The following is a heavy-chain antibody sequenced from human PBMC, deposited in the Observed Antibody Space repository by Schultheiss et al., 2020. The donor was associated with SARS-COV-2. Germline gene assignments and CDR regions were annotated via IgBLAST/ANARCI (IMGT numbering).Heavy chain of an antibody. CDR2: IYYTGST. Sequence: SETLSLTCAVSGGSVSSVSYYWSWIRQPPGKGLEWIGYIYYTGSTNYNPSLKSRVTISVDTSKNQFSLKLSSVTAADTAVYYCVRASSGWASGMDVWGQGTMVTVSS. V-gene: IGHV4-61*01. CDR3: VRASSGWASGMDV. J-gene: IGHJ6*02. D-gene: IGHD6-19*01. CDR1: GGSVSSVSYY.